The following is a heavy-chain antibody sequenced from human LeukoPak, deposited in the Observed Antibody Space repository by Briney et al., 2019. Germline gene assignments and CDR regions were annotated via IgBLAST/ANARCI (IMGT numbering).Heavy chain of an antibody. Sequence: SETLSLTCAASGGSISSGAYSWSWIRQPPGKGLEWIGYIYHSGSTYYNMSLKSRVTISVDRSKNQFSLSLSSVTAADTAVYYCARITFVVEGYGMDVWGQGTTVTVSS. CDR1: GGSISSGAYS. CDR2: IYHSGST. D-gene: IGHD2-21*01. J-gene: IGHJ6*02. CDR3: ARITFVVEGYGMDV. V-gene: IGHV4-30-2*01.